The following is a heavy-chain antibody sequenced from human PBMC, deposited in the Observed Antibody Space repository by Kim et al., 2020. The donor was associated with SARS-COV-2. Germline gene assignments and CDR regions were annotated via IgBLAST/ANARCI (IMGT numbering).Heavy chain of an antibody. V-gene: IGHV5-51*01. CDR3: ARHGVGLYYYGMDV. Sequence: SPSFQGKVTTSADKSISTAYLQWSSLKASDTAMYYCARHGVGLYYYGMDVWGQGTTVTVSS. D-gene: IGHD1-26*01. J-gene: IGHJ6*02.